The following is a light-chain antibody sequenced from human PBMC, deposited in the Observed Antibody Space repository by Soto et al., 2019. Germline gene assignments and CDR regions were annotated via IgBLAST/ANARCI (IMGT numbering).Light chain of an antibody. CDR1: SSNIGNNY. Sequence: QSVLTQPPSVSAAPGQKVTISCSGSSSNIGNNYVSWYQQLPGTAPKLLIYDNNKRPSGIPDRFSVSKSGTSATLGITGLQTGDEAGYYCGTWDSSLSAGVFGGGTKLTVL. CDR2: DNN. CDR3: GTWDSSLSAGV. J-gene: IGLJ2*01. V-gene: IGLV1-51*01.